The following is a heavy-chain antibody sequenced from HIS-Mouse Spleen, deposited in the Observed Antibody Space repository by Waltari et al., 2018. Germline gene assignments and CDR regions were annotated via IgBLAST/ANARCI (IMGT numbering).Heavy chain of an antibody. CDR1: GFTFSSYW. D-gene: IGHD6-13*01. V-gene: IGHV3-74*01. CDR3: ARSDRIAAAAYPPDY. Sequence: EVQLVESGGGLVQPGGSLRLSCAASGFTFSSYWMHWVRQAPGKGLVWVSRINSDGSSTSYADSVKGRFTISRDNAKNTLYLQMNSLRAEDTAVYYCARSDRIAAAAYPPDYWGQGTLVTVSS. J-gene: IGHJ4*02. CDR2: INSDGSST.